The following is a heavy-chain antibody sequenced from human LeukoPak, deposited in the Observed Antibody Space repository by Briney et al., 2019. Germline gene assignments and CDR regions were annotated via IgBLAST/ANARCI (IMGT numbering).Heavy chain of an antibody. CDR1: GFTFSSYW. D-gene: IGHD3-10*01. Sequence: GGSLRLSCAASGFTFSSYWMSWVRQAPGEGLEWVANIKQDGSEKYHVDSVKGRFTISRDNAKNSLYLQMNSLRAEDTAVYYCARDLNTMVRGGDNWFDPWGQGTLVTVSS. CDR2: IKQDGSEK. V-gene: IGHV3-7*01. J-gene: IGHJ5*02. CDR3: ARDLNTMVRGGDNWFDP.